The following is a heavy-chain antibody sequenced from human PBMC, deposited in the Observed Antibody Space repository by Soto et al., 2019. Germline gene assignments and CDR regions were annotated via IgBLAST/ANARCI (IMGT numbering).Heavy chain of an antibody. CDR3: ARDRDFWTGYEYYYYAMDV. D-gene: IGHD3-3*01. V-gene: IGHV1-46*01. CDR2: INPNSTSA. J-gene: IGHJ6*02. CDR1: GYSFTSYY. Sequence: GASVKVSCKASGYSFTSYYLHWVRQAPGQGLEWMGIINPNSTSASYAQKFQGRVTMTRDTSTSTVYMELSTLRSEDTAVYYCARDRDFWTGYEYYYYAMDVWGQGTTVTVSS.